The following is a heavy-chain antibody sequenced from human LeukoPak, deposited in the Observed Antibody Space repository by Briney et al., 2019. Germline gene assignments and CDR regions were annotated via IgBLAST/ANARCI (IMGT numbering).Heavy chain of an antibody. CDR1: GYTFTSYG. CDR3: AREYSGYDRAHFDY. D-gene: IGHD5-12*01. V-gene: IGHV1-18*01. CDR2: ISAYNGNT. Sequence: GASVKVSCKASGYTFTSYGISWVRQAPGQGLEWMGWISAYNGNTNYAQKLQCRVTMTTDTSTSTAYMELRSLRSDDTAVYYCAREYSGYDRAHFDYWGQGTLVTVSS. J-gene: IGHJ4*02.